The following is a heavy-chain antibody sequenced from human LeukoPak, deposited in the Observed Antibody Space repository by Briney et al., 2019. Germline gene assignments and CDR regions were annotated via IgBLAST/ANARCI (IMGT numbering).Heavy chain of an antibody. D-gene: IGHD3-10*01. CDR1: GFTFNNYW. J-gene: IGHJ4*02. CDR3: ARATSSYGSGSYVF. CDR2: INRMWSRS. Sequence: GGSLRLSCAAFGFTFNNYWMHWVRQAPGKELVWVSRINRMWSRSNYSALVKRRFTISRDNAKNTLYLQMNSLRAEDTAVYYCARATSSYGSGSYVFWGQGTLVTVSS. V-gene: IGHV3-74*01.